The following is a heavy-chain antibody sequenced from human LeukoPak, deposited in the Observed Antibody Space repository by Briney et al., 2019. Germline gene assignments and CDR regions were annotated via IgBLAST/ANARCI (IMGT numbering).Heavy chain of an antibody. CDR1: GGTFSSYA. CDR2: IIPIFGTA. J-gene: IGHJ6*04. V-gene: IGHV1-69*01. D-gene: IGHD3-3*01. CDR3: ARVEDYYYGMDV. Sequence: SVKVSCKASGGTFSSYANSWVRQAPGQGLEWMGGIIPIFGTANYAQKFQGRVTITADESTSTAYMELSSLRSEDTAVYYCARVEDYYYGMDVWGKGTTVTVSS.